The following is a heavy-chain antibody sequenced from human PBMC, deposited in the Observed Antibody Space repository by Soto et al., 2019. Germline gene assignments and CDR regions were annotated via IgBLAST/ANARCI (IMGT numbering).Heavy chain of an antibody. CDR3: ARDQEEYSSGWYFDYWFDA. Sequence: QVQLVQSGAEVKKPGSSVKVSCKASGGTFSSYTISWVRQAPGQGLEWMGRIIPILGIANYAQKFQGRVTITADKSTSTAYMELSSLRSEDTAVYYCARDQEEYSSGWYFDYWFDAWGQGTLVTVSS. V-gene: IGHV1-69*08. CDR2: IIPILGIA. J-gene: IGHJ5*02. CDR1: GGTFSSYT. D-gene: IGHD6-19*01.